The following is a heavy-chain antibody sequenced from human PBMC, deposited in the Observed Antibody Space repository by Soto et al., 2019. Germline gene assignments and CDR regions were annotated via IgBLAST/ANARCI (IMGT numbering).Heavy chain of an antibody. CDR2: THFSGST. D-gene: IGHD4-17*01. CDR3: ARHGDYRNWFDP. J-gene: IGHJ5*02. Sequence: PSETLSLTCTVSGGSISSSFYYWGWIRQPPGEGLEWIGSTHFSGSTYYQPSLKGRVTISVDTSKNQFSLKLSSVTASDTAVYYCARHGDYRNWFDPWGQGTLVTVSS. V-gene: IGHV4-39*01. CDR1: GGSISSSFYY.